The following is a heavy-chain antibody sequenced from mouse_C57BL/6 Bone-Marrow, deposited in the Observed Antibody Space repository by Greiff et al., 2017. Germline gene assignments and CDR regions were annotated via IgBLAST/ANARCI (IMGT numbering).Heavy chain of an antibody. Sequence: VQRVESGPGLVQPSQSLSITCTVSGFSLTSYGVHWVRQSPGKGLEWLGVIWSGGSTDYNAAFISRLSISKDNSKSQVFFKMNSLQADDTAIYYCAPQTAQAYAMDYWGQGTSVTVSS. D-gene: IGHD3-2*02. CDR2: IWSGGST. J-gene: IGHJ4*01. CDR3: APQTAQAYAMDY. V-gene: IGHV2-2*01. CDR1: GFSLTSYG.